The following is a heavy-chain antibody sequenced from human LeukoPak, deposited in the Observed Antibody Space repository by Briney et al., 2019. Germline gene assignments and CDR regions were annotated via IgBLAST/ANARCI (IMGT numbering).Heavy chain of an antibody. CDR2: IWYDGSNK. V-gene: IGHV3-33*06. CDR3: AKDLYSSSHYYYYYMDV. J-gene: IGHJ6*03. CDR1: GFTFSSYG. D-gene: IGHD6-6*01. Sequence: GGSLRLSCAASGFTFSSYGMHWVRQAPGKGLEWVAVIWYDGSNKYYADSVKGRFTISRDNYKNTLYLQMNSLRAEDTAVYYCAKDLYSSSHYYYYYMDVWGKGTTVTVSS.